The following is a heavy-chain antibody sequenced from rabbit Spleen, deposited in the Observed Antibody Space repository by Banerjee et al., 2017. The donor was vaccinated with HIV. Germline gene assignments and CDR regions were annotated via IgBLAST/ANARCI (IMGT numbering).Heavy chain of an antibody. D-gene: IGHD2-1*01. Sequence: EQLMESGGGLVQPGGSLKLSCKASGFDFRRTGVSWVRQAQGKGLEWIGYIDLLFGTTYYANWVNGRFTISSHNAQNTLYLQLSSLTAADTAAYFCVRDQAGDADYGPYYLNLWGQGTLVTVS. J-gene: IGHJ4*01. CDR3: VRDQAGDADYGPYYLNL. CDR1: GFDFRRTG. CDR2: IDLLFGTT. V-gene: IGHV1S47*01.